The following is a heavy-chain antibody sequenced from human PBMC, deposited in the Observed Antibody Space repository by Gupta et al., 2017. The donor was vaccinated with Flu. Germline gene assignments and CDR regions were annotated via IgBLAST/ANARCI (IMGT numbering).Heavy chain of an antibody. CDR1: GGSISSSNW. V-gene: IGHV4-4*02. Sequence: QVQLQESGPGLVKPSGTLSLTCAVSGGSISSSNWWSWVRQPPGKGLEWIGEIYHSGSTNYNPSLKSRVTISVDKSKNQFSLKLSSVTAADTAVYYCARDLYSSGWYLEPADYYYYYGMDVWGQGTTVTVSS. D-gene: IGHD6-19*01. CDR2: IYHSGST. CDR3: ARDLYSSGWYLEPADYYYYYGMDV. J-gene: IGHJ6*02.